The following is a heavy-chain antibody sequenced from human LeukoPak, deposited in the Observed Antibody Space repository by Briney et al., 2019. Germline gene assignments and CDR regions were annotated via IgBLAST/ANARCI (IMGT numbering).Heavy chain of an antibody. V-gene: IGHV1-69*06. Sequence: PVKVSCKASGGTFSSYAISWVRQAPGQGLEWMGGIIPIFGTANYAQKSQGRVTITADKSTSTAYMELSSLRSEDTAVYYCARGSYYYDSSGYYRFDYWGQGTLVTVSS. CDR1: GGTFSSYA. J-gene: IGHJ4*02. D-gene: IGHD3-22*01. CDR3: ARGSYYYDSSGYYRFDY. CDR2: IIPIFGTA.